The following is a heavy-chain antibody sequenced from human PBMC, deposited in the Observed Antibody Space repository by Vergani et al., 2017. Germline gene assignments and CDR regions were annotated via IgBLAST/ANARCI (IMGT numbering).Heavy chain of an antibody. CDR3: VTDTGIQLWQHVES. CDR1: GFVFDEYA. CDR2: ISWNRGKI. J-gene: IGHJ4*02. V-gene: IGHV3-9*01. Sequence: EVQLVTSGGGLVQPGGSLRLSCAASGFVFDEYALHWVRQSPGKGLEWVSGISWNRGKIAYADSVKGQFTISRDTAKKSLYLQMNNLRPEDTAFYYCVTDTGIQLWQHVESWGQGILVTVSS. D-gene: IGHD5-24*01.